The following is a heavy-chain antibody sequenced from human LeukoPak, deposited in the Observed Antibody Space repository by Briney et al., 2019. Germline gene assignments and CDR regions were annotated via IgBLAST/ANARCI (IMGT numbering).Heavy chain of an antibody. D-gene: IGHD2-8*02. CDR3: AKCMSGTGVCLNFDS. CDR1: GFTFSSYA. J-gene: IGHJ4*02. CDR2: VTGSGDST. V-gene: IGHV3-23*01. Sequence: GGSLRLSCAASGFTFSSYAMTWVRQAPGKGLEWVSAVTGSGDSTYYADSVKGRFTISRDNSKNTLYLQMHSLRAEDTAVYYCAKCMSGTGVCLNFDSWGQGILVTVSS.